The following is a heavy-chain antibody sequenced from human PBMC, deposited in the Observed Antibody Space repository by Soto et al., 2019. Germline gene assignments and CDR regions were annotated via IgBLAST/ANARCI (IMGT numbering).Heavy chain of an antibody. Sequence: EVQLLESGGGLVQPGGSLRLSCAASGFTFSSYAMSWVRQAPGKGLEWVSPISGGGGSTYYADSVKGRFTISRDNSKNTLYLQMNSLRAEDTAVYYCAILPLWFGTNWFDPWGQGTLVTVSS. V-gene: IGHV3-23*01. CDR2: ISGGGGST. D-gene: IGHD3-10*01. J-gene: IGHJ5*02. CDR1: GFTFSSYA. CDR3: AILPLWFGTNWFDP.